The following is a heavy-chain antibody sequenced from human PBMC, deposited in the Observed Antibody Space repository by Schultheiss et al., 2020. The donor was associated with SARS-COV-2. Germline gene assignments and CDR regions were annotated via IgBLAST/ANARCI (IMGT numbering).Heavy chain of an antibody. CDR1: GGSISSYY. CDR3: ARAGYCSGGSCLYYYYGMDV. Sequence: SETLSLTCTVSGGSISSYYWSLIRQPAGKGLEWIGRIYTSGSTNYNPSLKSRVTMSVDTSKNQFSLKLSSVTAADTAVYYCARAGYCSGGSCLYYYYGMDVWGQGTTVTVSS. V-gene: IGHV4-4*07. CDR2: IYTSGST. D-gene: IGHD2-15*01. J-gene: IGHJ6*02.